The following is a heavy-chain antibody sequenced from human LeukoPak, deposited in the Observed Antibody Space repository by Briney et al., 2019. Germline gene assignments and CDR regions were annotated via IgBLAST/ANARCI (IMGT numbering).Heavy chain of an antibody. CDR2: IYYSGST. Sequence: PSETLSLTCTVSGGSISSSSYYWGWIRQPPGKGLEWTGSIYYSGSTYYNPSLKSRVTISVDTSKNQFSLKLSSVTAADTAVYYCGTGLEPPIDYWGQGTLVTVSS. CDR1: GGSISSSSYY. J-gene: IGHJ4*02. V-gene: IGHV4-39*07. D-gene: IGHD1-14*01. CDR3: GTGLEPPIDY.